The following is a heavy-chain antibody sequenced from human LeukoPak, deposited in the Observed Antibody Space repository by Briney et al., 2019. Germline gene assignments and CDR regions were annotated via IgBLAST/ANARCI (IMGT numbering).Heavy chain of an antibody. CDR1: GFTFSSYS. Sequence: GGSLRLSCAASGFTFSSYSMNWVRQAPGKGLEWVSSISSSSSYIYYADSVKGRFTISRDNAKNSLYLQMNSLRAEDTAVYYCARQGSSGYQRYYYYMDVWGKGTTVTVSS. J-gene: IGHJ6*03. D-gene: IGHD6-25*01. CDR3: ARQGSSGYQRYYYYMDV. CDR2: ISSSSSYI. V-gene: IGHV3-21*01.